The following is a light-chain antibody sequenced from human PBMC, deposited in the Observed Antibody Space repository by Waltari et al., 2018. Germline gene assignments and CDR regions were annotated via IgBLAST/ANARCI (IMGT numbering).Light chain of an antibody. Sequence: QSALTQPASVSGSPGQSITISCTGTSSDIGSYNYVSWYQQHPGKAPKLIIFDVTNRPSGVSIRLSGSKSGNTASLIISGLQGEDEADYYCSSYMDTTALELFGGGTSLTVL. CDR3: SSYMDTTALEL. V-gene: IGLV2-14*03. CDR2: DVT. CDR1: SSDIGSYNY. J-gene: IGLJ2*01.